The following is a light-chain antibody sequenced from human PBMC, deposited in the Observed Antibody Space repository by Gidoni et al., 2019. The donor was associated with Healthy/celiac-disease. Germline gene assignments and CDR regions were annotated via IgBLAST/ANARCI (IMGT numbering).Light chain of an antibody. V-gene: IGKV1-39*01. Sequence: DIQMTQSPSSLSASLGDRVTITCRASQSLSSYLHWYQQKPWKAPKLLIYAASSLQSGVPSRFSGSVSGTDFTLTISSLQPEDFATYYCQQSYSTPRTFGQGTKVEIK. CDR3: QQSYSTPRT. CDR2: AAS. J-gene: IGKJ1*01. CDR1: QSLSSY.